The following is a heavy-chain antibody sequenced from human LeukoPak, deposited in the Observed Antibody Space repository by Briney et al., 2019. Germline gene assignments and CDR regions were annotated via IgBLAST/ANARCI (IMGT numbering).Heavy chain of an antibody. J-gene: IGHJ4*02. CDR1: GGSISSGGYS. Sequence: PSQTLSLTCAVSGGSISSGGYSWSWIRQPPGKGLEWIGYIYHSGSTYYNPSLKSRVTISVDRSKNQFSLKLSSVTAADTAVYYCAREDDSTLFDYWGQGALVTVS. CDR3: AREDDSTLFDY. CDR2: IYHSGST. V-gene: IGHV4-30-2*01. D-gene: IGHD3-22*01.